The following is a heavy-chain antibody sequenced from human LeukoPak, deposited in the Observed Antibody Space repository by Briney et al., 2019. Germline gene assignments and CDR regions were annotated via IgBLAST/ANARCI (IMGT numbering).Heavy chain of an antibody. Sequence: SGGSLRLXCAASGFTFSSYWMHWVRQAPGKGLVWVSRINSDGSSTSYADSVKGRFTISRDNAKNTLYQQMNSLRAEDTAVYYCASLMGDYYDSSGYPLDYWGQGTLVTVSS. CDR3: ASLMGDYYDSSGYPLDY. J-gene: IGHJ4*02. V-gene: IGHV3-74*01. CDR2: INSDGSST. CDR1: GFTFSSYW. D-gene: IGHD3-22*01.